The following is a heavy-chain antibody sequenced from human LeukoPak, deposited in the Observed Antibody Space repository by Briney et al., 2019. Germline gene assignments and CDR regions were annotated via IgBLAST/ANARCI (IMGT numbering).Heavy chain of an antibody. CDR3: AILHEVNRCFDP. Sequence: SETLSLTCTVSGGSVSSGSYYWGWIRQPPGKGLEWIGSIYYSGSTYYNPSLKSRVTISVDTSKNQFSLKLSSVTAADTAVYYCAILHEVNRCFDPWGQGTLVTVSS. V-gene: IGHV4-39*01. J-gene: IGHJ5*02. D-gene: IGHD1-14*01. CDR1: GGSVSSGSYY. CDR2: IYYSGST.